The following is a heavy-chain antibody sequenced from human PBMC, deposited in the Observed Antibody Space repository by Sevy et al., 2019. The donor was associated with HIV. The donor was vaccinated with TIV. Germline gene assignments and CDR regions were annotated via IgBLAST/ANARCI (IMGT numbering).Heavy chain of an antibody. CDR3: TRVPGDGYNSPSFDY. Sequence: GGSLRLSCAASGFTFSSYWMHWVRQAPGKGLVWVARIKNDGSSTRYADFVKGRFTISRDNAKNTLYLQVNSLRAGDMGAYYCTRVPGDGYNSPSFDYWGRGTLVTVSS. J-gene: IGHJ4*02. V-gene: IGHV3-74*01. CDR1: GFTFSSYW. CDR2: IKNDGSST. D-gene: IGHD5-12*01.